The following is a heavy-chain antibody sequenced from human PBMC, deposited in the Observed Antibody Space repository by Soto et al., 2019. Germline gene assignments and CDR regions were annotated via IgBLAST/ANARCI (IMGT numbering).Heavy chain of an antibody. V-gene: IGHV3-72*01. CDR1: GFTFSDHY. CDR3: ARVTRYYGSGSYYTPLLFYYYMDV. Sequence: GGSLRLSCAASGFTFSDHYMDWVRQAPGKGLEWVGRTRNKANSYTTEYAASVKGRFTISRDDSKNSLYLQMNSLKTEDTAVYYCARVTRYYGSGSYYTPLLFYYYMDVWGKGTTVTVSS. CDR2: TRNKANSYTT. D-gene: IGHD3-10*01. J-gene: IGHJ6*03.